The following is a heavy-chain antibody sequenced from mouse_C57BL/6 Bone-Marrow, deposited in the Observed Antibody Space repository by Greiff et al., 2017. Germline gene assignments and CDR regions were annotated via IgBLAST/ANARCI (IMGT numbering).Heavy chain of an antibody. CDR3: ARDGGDYFDI. CDR2: SRNKANDYTT. CDR1: GFTFSDFY. Sequence: EVQGVESGGGLVQSGRSLRLSCATSGFTFSDFYMEWVRQAPGKGLEWIAASRNKANDYTTEYSASVKGRFIVSRDTSQSILYLQMNALRAEDTAIYYCARDGGDYFDIWGQGTTLTVSS. J-gene: IGHJ2*01. V-gene: IGHV7-1*01.